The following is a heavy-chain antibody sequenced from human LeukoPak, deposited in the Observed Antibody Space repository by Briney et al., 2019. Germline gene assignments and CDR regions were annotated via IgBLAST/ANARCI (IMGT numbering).Heavy chain of an antibody. J-gene: IGHJ6*03. CDR2: IRYDGSNK. CDR3: AKAGGSYLPYFYYYYMDV. CDR1: GFTFSSYG. Sequence: GGSLRLSCAASGFTFSSYGMHWVRQAPGKGLEWVAFIRYDGSNKYYADSVKGRLTISRDNSKNTLYLQMNSLRAEDTAVYYCAKAGGSYLPYFYYYYMDVWGKGTTVTVSS. V-gene: IGHV3-30*02. D-gene: IGHD1-26*01.